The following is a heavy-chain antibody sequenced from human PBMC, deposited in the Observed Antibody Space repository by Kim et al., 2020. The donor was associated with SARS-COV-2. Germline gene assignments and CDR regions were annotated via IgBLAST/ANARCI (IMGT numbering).Heavy chain of an antibody. D-gene: IGHD6-19*01. V-gene: IGHV1-46*01. CDR1: GYTFTSYY. Sequence: ASVKVSCKASGYTFTSYYMHWVRQAPGQGLEWMGIINPSGGSTSYAQKLQGRVTMTRDTSTSTVYMELSSLRSEDTAVYYCARQQIAVAAYYYYYGMDVWGQGTTVTVSS. J-gene: IGHJ6*02. CDR2: INPSGGST. CDR3: ARQQIAVAAYYYYYGMDV.